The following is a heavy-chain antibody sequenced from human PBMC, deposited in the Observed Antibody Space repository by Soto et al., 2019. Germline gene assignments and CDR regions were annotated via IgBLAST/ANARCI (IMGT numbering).Heavy chain of an antibody. CDR3: ARDAVPATNLGGTDY. V-gene: IGHV4-39*02. Sequence: PSETLSLTCTVSGGSISSSSYYWGWIRQPPGKGLEWIGSIYYSGSTYYNPSLKSRVTISVDTSKNQFSLKLSSVTAADTAVYYCARDAVPATNLGGTDYWGQGTLVTVSS. J-gene: IGHJ4*02. CDR1: GGSISSSSYY. D-gene: IGHD2-2*01. CDR2: IYYSGST.